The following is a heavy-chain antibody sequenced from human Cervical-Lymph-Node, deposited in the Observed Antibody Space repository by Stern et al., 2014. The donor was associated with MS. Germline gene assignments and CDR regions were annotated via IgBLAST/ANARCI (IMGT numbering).Heavy chain of an antibody. V-gene: IGHV5-51*01. J-gene: IGHJ4*02. CDR1: GYAFNNYW. CDR2: IFPGGSDS. CDR3: ARRTGYFDY. Sequence: VQLVQSGAEVKEPGESLKISCKTSGYAFNNYWIGWVRQMPGKSLEWMGIIFPGGSDSRYSPSFHGQVTISADKSISTAYLQWSSLKASDSAMYYCARRTGYFDYWGKGTLVAVS.